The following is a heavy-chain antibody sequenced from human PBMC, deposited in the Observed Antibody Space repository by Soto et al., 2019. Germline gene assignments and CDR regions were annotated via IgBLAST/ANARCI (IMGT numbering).Heavy chain of an antibody. CDR3: ARDRTHSGYYTTSLDP. V-gene: IGHV1-69*06. D-gene: IGHD3-22*01. Sequence: SVTVSCKSSEGTFRSDGITRVRLAPGQGLEWVGRIIPIFATTNYAQHLQRRVTISADKSTRPSYMELHSLTSDDTALYYCARDRTHSGYYTTSLDPWGQGTQVNVSS. J-gene: IGHJ5*02. CDR2: IIPIFATT. CDR1: EGTFRSDG.